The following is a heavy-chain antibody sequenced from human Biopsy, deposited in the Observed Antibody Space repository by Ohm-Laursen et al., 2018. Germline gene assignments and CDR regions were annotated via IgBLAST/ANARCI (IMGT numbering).Heavy chain of an antibody. J-gene: IGHJ5*02. CDR3: ARHPTGFWFDP. CDR1: GDSISTSTTYY. V-gene: IGHV4-39*01. Sequence: SDTLSLTCTVSGDSISTSTTYYWAWLRQPPGKGLEWIGSIYNSETTFYNPSLKIRVAISVDTSTNQFSLKVSSVTAADTALYYCARHPTGFWFDPWGHGTLVTVSS. CDR2: IYNSETT.